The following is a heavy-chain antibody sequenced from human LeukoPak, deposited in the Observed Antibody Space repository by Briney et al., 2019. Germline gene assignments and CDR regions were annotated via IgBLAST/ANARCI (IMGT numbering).Heavy chain of an antibody. CDR2: SSSDETYK. Sequence: GGSLRLSCAASGFPFTVYPTHWVRQAPGKGLEWVSVSSSDETYKFYADSVKGRFTISRDNAKNSLYLQMNSLRAEDTALYYCAKAGEDRWELLPSWGQGTLVTVSS. J-gene: IGHJ4*02. CDR1: GFPFTVYP. CDR3: AKAGEDRWELLPS. V-gene: IGHV3-30-3*01. D-gene: IGHD1-26*01.